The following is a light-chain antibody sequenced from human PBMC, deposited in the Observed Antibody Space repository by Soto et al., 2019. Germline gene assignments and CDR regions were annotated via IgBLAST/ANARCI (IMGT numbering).Light chain of an antibody. CDR2: DVS. CDR1: SSDVGGYNY. J-gene: IGLJ1*01. V-gene: IGLV2-14*01. CDR3: SSYTSSSTRV. Sequence: QSVLTQPASVSGSPGQSITISCTGTSSDVGGYNYVSWYQQHPGKAPKLMIYDVSNRPSGVSNRFSGSKSGNTAPLTISGLQAEDEADYYCSSYTSSSTRVFGTGTKVTFL.